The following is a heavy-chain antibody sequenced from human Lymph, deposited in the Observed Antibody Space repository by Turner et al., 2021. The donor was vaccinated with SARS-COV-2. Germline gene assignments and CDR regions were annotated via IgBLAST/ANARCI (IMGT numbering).Heavy chain of an antibody. CDR3: ANDWAGTDYSSFDY. CDR1: GITFDDNA. V-gene: IGHV3-9*01. Sequence: EVQLVECGGGLGQPGGSLRHSCAASGITFDDNARNWGRQAPGKVLGWVSGSNWSGSSIAYTDSVKGQFTISRDNPKNSLYLQMNSLRAEDTAVYYCANDWAGTDYSSFDYWGQGTLVTVSS. CDR2: SNWSGSSI. D-gene: IGHD2-21*01. J-gene: IGHJ4*02.